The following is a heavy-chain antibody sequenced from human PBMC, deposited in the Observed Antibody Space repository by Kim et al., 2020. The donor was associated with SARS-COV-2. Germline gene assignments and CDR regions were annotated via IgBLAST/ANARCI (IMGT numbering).Heavy chain of an antibody. Sequence: GGSLRLSCAASGFTFSSYAMHWVRQAPGKGLEWVAVISYDGSNKYYADSVKGRFTISRDNSKNTLYLQMNSLRAEDTAVYYCAREGVTMIENVDPDYYYGLDVWGQGTPVTVSS. CDR2: ISYDGSNK. D-gene: IGHD3-22*01. J-gene: IGHJ6*02. V-gene: IGHV3-30-3*01. CDR3: AREGVTMIENVDPDYYYGLDV. CDR1: GFTFSSYA.